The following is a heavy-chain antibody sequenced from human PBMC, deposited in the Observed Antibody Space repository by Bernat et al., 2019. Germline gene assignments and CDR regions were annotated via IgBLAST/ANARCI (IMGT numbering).Heavy chain of an antibody. CDR1: GGSISGGGYY. J-gene: IGHJ6*02. Sequence: QVQLQESGPGLVKPSQTLSLTCTVSGGSISGGGYYWSWIRQHPGKGLEWIGYIYYSGSTYYNPSLKSRVTISVDTSKNQFSLKLSSVTAADTTVYYCAGDGRGRGYDYAYYYGMDVWGQGTTVTVSS. D-gene: IGHD5-12*01. CDR2: IYYSGST. CDR3: AGDGRGRGYDYAYYYGMDV. V-gene: IGHV4-31*03.